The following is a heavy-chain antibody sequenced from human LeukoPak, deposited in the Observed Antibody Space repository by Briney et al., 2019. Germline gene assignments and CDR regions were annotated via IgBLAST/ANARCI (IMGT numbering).Heavy chain of an antibody. CDR1: GFTVSGNY. CDR3: AKESMEGG. V-gene: IGHV3-53*01. CDR2: IYSGAGT. D-gene: IGHD3-16*01. J-gene: IGHJ4*02. Sequence: QPGGSLRLSCAASGFTVSGNYMSWVRQAPGKGLEWVSLIYSGAGTYYADSVKGRFTISRDNAKNSLYLQMNSLRAEDTAVYYCAKESMEGGWGQGTLVTVSS.